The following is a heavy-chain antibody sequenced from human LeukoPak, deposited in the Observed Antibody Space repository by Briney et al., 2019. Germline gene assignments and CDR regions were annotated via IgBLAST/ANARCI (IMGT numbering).Heavy chain of an antibody. Sequence: ASVKVSCKSSGYTVTIYGNHWVRLPHGPGLGLMGWISAYNGNTNYAQKLQGRVTMTTDTSTSTAYMELRSLRSDDTAVYYCARVGTTLSFGFVGYWGQGTLVTVSS. CDR1: GYTVTIYG. J-gene: IGHJ4*02. CDR2: ISAYNGNT. CDR3: ARVGTTLSFGFVGY. D-gene: IGHD4-17*01. V-gene: IGHV1-18*01.